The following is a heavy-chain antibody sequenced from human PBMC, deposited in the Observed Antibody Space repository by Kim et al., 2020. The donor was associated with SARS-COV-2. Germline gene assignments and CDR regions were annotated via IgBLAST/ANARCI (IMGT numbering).Heavy chain of an antibody. CDR3: ATGPSAGTPFDY. D-gene: IGHD3-10*01. Sequence: IYAPKFQGRVTMTEDTSTDTAYMELSSLRSEDTAVYYCATGPSAGTPFDYWGQGTLVTVSS. V-gene: IGHV1-24*01. J-gene: IGHJ4*02.